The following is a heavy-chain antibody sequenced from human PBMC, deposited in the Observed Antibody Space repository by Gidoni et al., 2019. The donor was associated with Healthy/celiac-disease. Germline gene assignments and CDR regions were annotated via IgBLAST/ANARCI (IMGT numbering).Heavy chain of an antibody. Sequence: YYADSVKGRFTISRDNAKNSLYLQMNSLRAEDTAVYYCARDPDYGDYVFGYWGQGTLVTVSS. V-gene: IGHV3-48*01. CDR3: ARDPDYGDYVFGY. J-gene: IGHJ4*02. D-gene: IGHD4-17*01.